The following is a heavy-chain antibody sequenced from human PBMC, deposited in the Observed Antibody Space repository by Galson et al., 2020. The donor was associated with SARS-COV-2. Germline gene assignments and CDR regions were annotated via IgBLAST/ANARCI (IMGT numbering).Heavy chain of an antibody. CDR1: GGSISSGGYY. CDR3: ARAGRTIFGVVIQFDP. J-gene: IGHJ5*02. Sequence: SETLSLTCTVSGGSISSGGYYWSWIRQHPGKGLEWIGYIYYSGSTYYNTSLKSRVTISVDTSKNQFSLKLSSVTAADTAVYYCARAGRTIFGVVIQFDPWGQGTLVTVSS. V-gene: IGHV4-31*03. D-gene: IGHD3-3*01. CDR2: IYYSGST.